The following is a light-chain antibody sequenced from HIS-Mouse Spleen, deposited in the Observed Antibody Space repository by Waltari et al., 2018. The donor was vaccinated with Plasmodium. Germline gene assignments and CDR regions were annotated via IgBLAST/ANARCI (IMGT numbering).Light chain of an antibody. Sequence: QSALTPPRSVSGSPGQSVPISSTATSSHVGGYNYLSWYQQHPGKAPKLMIYDVSKRPSGVPDRFSGSKSGNTASLTISGLQAEDEADYYCCSYAGSYTYVFGTGTKVTVL. CDR1: SSHVGGYNY. CDR3: CSYAGSYTYV. J-gene: IGLJ1*01. CDR2: DVS. V-gene: IGLV2-11*01.